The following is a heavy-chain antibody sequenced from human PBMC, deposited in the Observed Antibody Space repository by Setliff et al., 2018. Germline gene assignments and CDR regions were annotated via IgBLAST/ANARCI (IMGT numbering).Heavy chain of an antibody. CDR1: GGSLNGYS. CDR3: ATETVTFGGIIVRGYFDV. Sequence: SVKVSCKASGGSLNGYSVSWVRQAPGQGLEFLGRIILIFGTPNYAQKFQDRVTIGAGKSTSTAYMEMSSLNFEDTAVYYCATETVTFGGIIVRGYFDVWGQGTMVTVSS. J-gene: IGHJ3*01. CDR2: IILIFGTP. V-gene: IGHV1-69*06. D-gene: IGHD3-16*02.